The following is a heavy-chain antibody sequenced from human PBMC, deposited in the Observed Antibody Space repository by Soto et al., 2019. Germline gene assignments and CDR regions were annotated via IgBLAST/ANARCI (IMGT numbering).Heavy chain of an antibody. CDR3: ARDCSSTSCYAYP. D-gene: IGHD2-2*01. V-gene: IGHV1-69*08. CDR2: IIPILGIA. CDR1: GGTFSSYT. Sequence: QVQLVQSGAEVKKPGSSVKVSCKASGGTFSSYTISWVRQAPGQGLEWMGRIIPILGIANYAQKFQGRVTITADKSTSTAHMELSSLRSEDTAVYYCARDCSSTSCYAYPWGQGTLVTVSS. J-gene: IGHJ5*02.